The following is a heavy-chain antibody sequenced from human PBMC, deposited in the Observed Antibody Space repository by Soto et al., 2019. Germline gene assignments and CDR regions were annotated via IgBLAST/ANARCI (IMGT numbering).Heavy chain of an antibody. CDR1: GFTVSNNY. D-gene: IGHD3-16*01. CDR2: IYSGGST. V-gene: IGHV3-66*01. CDR3: VRSRFVALGVTLVDY. J-gene: IGHJ4*02. Sequence: EVQLVESGGGLVQPGGSLRLSCAASGFTVSNNYINWVRQAPGKGLEWVSIIYSGGSTYYADSVKGRFTISRDNSKNTLYLQMTSPRAEDTAVYYCVRSRFVALGVTLVDYWGQGTLVTVSS.